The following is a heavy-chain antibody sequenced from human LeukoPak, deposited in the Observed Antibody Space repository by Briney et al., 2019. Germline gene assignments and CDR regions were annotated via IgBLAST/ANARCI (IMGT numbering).Heavy chain of an antibody. Sequence: GGSLRLSCAASGFTFNRHWMSWVRQAPGKGLDWVASINQDGSAKNYVDSVKGRFTISRDNAKNSLYLQMNSLRAEDTAVYYCASYSSSWYAGDAFDIWGQGTMVTVSS. CDR3: ASYSSSWYAGDAFDI. V-gene: IGHV3-7*01. J-gene: IGHJ3*02. CDR1: GFTFNRHW. D-gene: IGHD6-13*01. CDR2: INQDGSAK.